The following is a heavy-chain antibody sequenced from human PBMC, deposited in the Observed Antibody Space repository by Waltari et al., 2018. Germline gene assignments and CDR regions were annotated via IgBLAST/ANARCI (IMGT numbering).Heavy chain of an antibody. Sequence: QLQLQQWGAGLLKPSETLSLTCAVCGGSFSGYYWSWIRQPPGKGLEWIGEINHSGSTNYNPSLKSRVTISVDTSKNQFSLKLSSVTAADTAVYYCARGTVTIDYWGQGTLVTVSS. CDR3: ARGTVTIDY. CDR2: INHSGST. CDR1: GGSFSGYY. D-gene: IGHD1-7*01. J-gene: IGHJ4*02. V-gene: IGHV4-34*01.